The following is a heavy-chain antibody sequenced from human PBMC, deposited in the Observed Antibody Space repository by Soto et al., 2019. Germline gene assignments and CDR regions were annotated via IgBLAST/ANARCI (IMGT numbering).Heavy chain of an antibody. D-gene: IGHD3-3*01. CDR2: INPTSGDT. Sequence: QVQLVQSGTEVRKPGASVKISCKASGYPLIAFYIHWVRQAPGQGPEWMGWINPTSGDTNYAQKLQGRVTMTRDTSINTAYMELSRLTSDDTAVYFCARIDFWSGMYPYFDFWGQGTQVTVSS. V-gene: IGHV1-2*02. CDR3: ARIDFWSGMYPYFDF. CDR1: GYPLIAFY. J-gene: IGHJ4*02.